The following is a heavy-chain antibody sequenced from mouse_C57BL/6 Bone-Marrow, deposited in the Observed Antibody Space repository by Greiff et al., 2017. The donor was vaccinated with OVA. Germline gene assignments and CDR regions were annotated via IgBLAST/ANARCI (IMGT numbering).Heavy chain of an antibody. CDR2: ISYDGSN. V-gene: IGHV3-6*01. CDR3: ARHLLGGPSEFAY. J-gene: IGHJ3*01. CDR1: GHSITSGYY. D-gene: IGHD4-1*01. Sequence: EVQLQQSGPGLVKPSQSLSLTCSVTGHSITSGYYWNWIRQFPGNKLEWMGYISYDGSNNYNPSLKNRISITRDTSKNQFFLKLNSVTTEDTATYYCARHLLGGPSEFAYWGQGTLVTVSA.